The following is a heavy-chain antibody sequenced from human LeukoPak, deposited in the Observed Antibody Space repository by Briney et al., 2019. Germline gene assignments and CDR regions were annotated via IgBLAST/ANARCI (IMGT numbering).Heavy chain of an antibody. CDR2: ITASGDST. Sequence: PGGALRLSCAASGFTFSSYAMSWVRQAPGKGLEWVSAITASGDSTYYVDSVKGRFTISRDNSKNTLYLQMNSPRADDTAVYYCAKSDHGFWIGYKRWGQGTLVTV. CDR1: GFTFSSYA. V-gene: IGHV3-23*01. D-gene: IGHD3-3*01. CDR3: AKSDHGFWIGYKR. J-gene: IGHJ4*02.